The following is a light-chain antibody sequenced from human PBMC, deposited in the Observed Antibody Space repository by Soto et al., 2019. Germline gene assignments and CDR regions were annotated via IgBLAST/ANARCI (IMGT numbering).Light chain of an antibody. J-gene: IGLJ1*01. CDR2: EVS. Sequence: QSALTQPASVSGSPGQSITIPCTGTSSDVGAYNRVSWYQQHSGKAPKLMIYEVSNRPSGVSNRFSGSKSGNTASLTISGLQAEDEADYYCLSYTTSSSYVFGTGTKVTVL. CDR3: LSYTTSSSYV. CDR1: SSDVGAYNR. V-gene: IGLV2-14*01.